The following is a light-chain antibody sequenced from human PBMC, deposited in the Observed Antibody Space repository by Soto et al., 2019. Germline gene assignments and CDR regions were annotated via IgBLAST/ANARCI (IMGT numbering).Light chain of an antibody. CDR2: DVT. J-gene: IGLJ1*01. Sequence: QSVLSQPASVSGSPGQSITRSCTGTSSDVGGFEYVSWYQHQPGKAPKLIIYDVTKRPSGVSNRFSGSKSGNTASLTISGIQAEDEGDYYCGSITRSSTSVFGTGTKVTVL. CDR1: SSDVGGFEY. V-gene: IGLV2-14*01. CDR3: GSITRSSTSV.